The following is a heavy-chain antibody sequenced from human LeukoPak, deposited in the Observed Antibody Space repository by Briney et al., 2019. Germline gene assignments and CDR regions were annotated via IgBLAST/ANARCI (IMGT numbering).Heavy chain of an antibody. J-gene: IGHJ4*02. Sequence: GGSLRLSCAASGFTFSSYAMSWVRQAPGKGLEWVSAISGSGGSTYYADSVKGRFTISRDNSKNTLYLQMNGLRAEDTAVYYCANLRDDSLSYYFDYWGQGTLVTVSS. CDR3: ANLRDDSLSYYFDY. D-gene: IGHD3-22*01. V-gene: IGHV3-23*01. CDR2: ISGSGGST. CDR1: GFTFSSYA.